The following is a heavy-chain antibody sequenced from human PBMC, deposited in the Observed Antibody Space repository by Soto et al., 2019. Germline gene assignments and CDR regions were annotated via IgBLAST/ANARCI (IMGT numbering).Heavy chain of an antibody. CDR1: GFGFDKYS. CDR2: ISGTAYSK. V-gene: IGHV3-23*01. J-gene: IGHJ3*01. Sequence: EVRLLESGGGLVQPGGSLRLSCAASGFGFDKYSMSWVRQAPGKGLEWVSGISGTAYSKHYADSVKGQFTISSDNFAKTLYLQMNSLRVEDTAVYYCAKSWGDTWQQSAFDFWGQGTMVTVSS. D-gene: IGHD5-18*01. CDR3: AKSWGDTWQQSAFDF.